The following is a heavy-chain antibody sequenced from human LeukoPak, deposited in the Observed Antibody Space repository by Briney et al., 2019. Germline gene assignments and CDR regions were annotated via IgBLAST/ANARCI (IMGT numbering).Heavy chain of an antibody. Sequence: SETLSLTCTVSGGSISSYYWSWIRQPPGKGLEWIGYIYYSGSTNYNPSLRTRVTISVDTSKNQFSLKLSSVTAADTAVYYCARVIRTAGYYSNPKSGSFDLWGQGTLVTVSS. CDR3: ARVIRTAGYYSNPKSGSFDL. CDR1: GGSISSYY. D-gene: IGHD3-9*01. CDR2: IYYSGST. V-gene: IGHV4-59*08. J-gene: IGHJ4*02.